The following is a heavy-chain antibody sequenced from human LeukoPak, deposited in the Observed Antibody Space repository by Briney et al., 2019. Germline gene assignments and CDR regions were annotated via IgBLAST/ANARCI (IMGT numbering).Heavy chain of an antibody. Sequence: GGSLRLSCAASGFTFDDYAMHWVRQAPGKSLEWVSGISWNSGSIGYADSVKGRFTISRDNAKNSLYLQMNSLRAEDTALYYCAKGRQIVVVPAAMDYWGQGTLVTVSS. V-gene: IGHV3-9*01. D-gene: IGHD2-2*01. J-gene: IGHJ4*02. CDR1: GFTFDDYA. CDR3: AKGRQIVVVPAAMDY. CDR2: ISWNSGSI.